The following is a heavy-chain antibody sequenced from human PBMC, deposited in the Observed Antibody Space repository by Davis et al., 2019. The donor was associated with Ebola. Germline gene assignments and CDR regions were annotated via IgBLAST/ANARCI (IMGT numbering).Heavy chain of an antibody. D-gene: IGHD6-25*01. V-gene: IGHV1-18*01. Sequence: ASVKVSCKASGYTFTSYGISWLRQAPGQGLEWMGWISAYNGNTSYAQKFQGRVTMTRDTSTSTVYMELSSLRSEDTAVYYCARSIAAGPFDYWGQGTLVTVSS. CDR2: ISAYNGNT. J-gene: IGHJ4*02. CDR3: ARSIAAGPFDY. CDR1: GYTFTSYG.